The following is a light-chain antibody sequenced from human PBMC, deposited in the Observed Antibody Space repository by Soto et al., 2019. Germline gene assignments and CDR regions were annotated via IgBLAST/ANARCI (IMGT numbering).Light chain of an antibody. CDR1: SSDVGGYNY. CDR3: NSYAGSNHGV. Sequence: QSALTQPASVSGSPGQSITISCTGTSSDVGGYNYVSWYQQHPGKAPKLMIYEVSKRPSGVPDRFSGSKSGNTASLTVSGLQAEDEADYYCNSYAGSNHGVFGGGTKVTVL. CDR2: EVS. V-gene: IGLV2-8*01. J-gene: IGLJ3*02.